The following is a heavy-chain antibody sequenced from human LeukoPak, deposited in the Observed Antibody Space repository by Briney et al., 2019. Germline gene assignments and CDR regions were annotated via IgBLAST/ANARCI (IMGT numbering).Heavy chain of an antibody. V-gene: IGHV1-2*02. J-gene: IGHJ5*02. D-gene: IGHD2-15*01. Sequence: ASVKVSCKASGYTFTGYYMHWVRQAPGQGFEWMGWINPNSGGTNYAQKFQGRVTMTRDTSISTAYMELSRLRSDDTAVYYCARSLRSGGSDPLQNWFDPWGQGTLVTVSS. CDR1: GYTFTGYY. CDR2: INPNSGGT. CDR3: ARSLRSGGSDPLQNWFDP.